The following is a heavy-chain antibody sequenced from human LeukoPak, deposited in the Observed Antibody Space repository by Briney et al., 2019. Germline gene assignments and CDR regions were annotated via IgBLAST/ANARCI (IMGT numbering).Heavy chain of an antibody. J-gene: IGHJ4*02. Sequence: PGGSLRLSCAASGFTFSSYWMSWVRQAPGKGLEWVGNINQDGSEKYYVDSVKGRFTISTDNAKNSLYLQMNSLRAEDTSVYYCARVTSGLDYWGQGTLVTVSS. CDR1: GFTFSSYW. CDR3: ARVTSGLDY. V-gene: IGHV3-7*01. CDR2: INQDGSEK.